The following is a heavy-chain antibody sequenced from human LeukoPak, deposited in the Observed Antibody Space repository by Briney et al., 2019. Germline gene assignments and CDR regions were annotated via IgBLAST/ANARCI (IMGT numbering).Heavy chain of an antibody. D-gene: IGHD2-2*02. V-gene: IGHV4-38-2*01. Sequence: SETLSLTCAVSGYFISSGYYWGWIRQPPGKGLEWIGSIYHSGSTYYNPSLKSRVTISVDTSKNQFSLKLSSVTAADTAVYYCARHEGYCSSTSCYRGNWFDPWGQGTLVTVSS. CDR1: GYFISSGYY. J-gene: IGHJ5*02. CDR2: IYHSGST. CDR3: ARHEGYCSSTSCYRGNWFDP.